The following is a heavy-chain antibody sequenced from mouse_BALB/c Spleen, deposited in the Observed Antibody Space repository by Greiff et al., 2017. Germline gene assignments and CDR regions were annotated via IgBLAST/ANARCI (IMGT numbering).Heavy chain of an antibody. Sequence: VMLVESGPGLVAPSQSLSITCTVSGFSLTSYGVHWVRQPPGKGLEWLGVIWAGGSTNYNSALMSRLSISKDNSKSQVFLKMNSLQTDDTAMYYCARVILRYYAMDYWGQGTSVTVSS. V-gene: IGHV2-9*02. J-gene: IGHJ4*01. D-gene: IGHD1-1*01. CDR3: ARVILRYYAMDY. CDR2: IWAGGST. CDR1: GFSLTSYG.